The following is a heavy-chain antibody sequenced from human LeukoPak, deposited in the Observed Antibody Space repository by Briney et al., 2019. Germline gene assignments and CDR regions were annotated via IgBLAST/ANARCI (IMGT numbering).Heavy chain of an antibody. CDR1: GGSFSGYY. CDR3: ARAHSGSYFY. V-gene: IGHV4-34*01. D-gene: IGHD1-26*01. Sequence: SETLSLTCAVYGGSFSGYYWSWIRQPPGKGLEWIGEINHSGSTNYNPSLKSRVTISVDTSKNQFSLKPSSVTAADTAVYYCARAHSGSYFYWGQGTLVTVSS. CDR2: INHSGST. J-gene: IGHJ4*02.